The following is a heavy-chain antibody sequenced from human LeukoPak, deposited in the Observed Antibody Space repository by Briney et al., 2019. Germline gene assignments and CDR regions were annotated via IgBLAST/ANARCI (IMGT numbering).Heavy chain of an antibody. CDR3: AKDLYPSEDYYDSSGPADY. Sequence: GGSLRLSCAASGFTFDDYAMHWVRQAPGKGLEWVSLISGDGGSTYYADSVKGRFTISRDNSKNSLYLQMNSLRTEDTASYYCAKDLYPSEDYYDSSGPADYWGQGTLVTVSS. J-gene: IGHJ4*02. V-gene: IGHV3-43*02. CDR1: GFTFDDYA. CDR2: ISGDGGST. D-gene: IGHD3-22*01.